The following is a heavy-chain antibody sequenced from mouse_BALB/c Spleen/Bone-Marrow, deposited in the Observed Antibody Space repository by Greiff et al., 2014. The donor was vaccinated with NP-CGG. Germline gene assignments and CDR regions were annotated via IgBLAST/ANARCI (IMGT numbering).Heavy chain of an antibody. J-gene: IGHJ4*01. V-gene: IGHV1S41*01. CDR1: GYTFTSYW. CDR3: ARSYYGRAMAH. Sequence: DLVKPGASVKLSCKASGYTFTSYWINWIKQRPGQGLEWIGRIAPGSGSTYYDEMFKGKATLTVETSSSTAYIQLSRLSSEDSAVYFCARSYYGRAMAHWGQGTSVTVSS. CDR2: IAPGSGST. D-gene: IGHD1-1*01.